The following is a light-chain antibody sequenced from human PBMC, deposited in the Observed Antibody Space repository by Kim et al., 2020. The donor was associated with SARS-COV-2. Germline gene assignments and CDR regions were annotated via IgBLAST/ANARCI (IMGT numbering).Light chain of an antibody. CDR2: GAS. CDR1: QSISSSY. CDR3: QHYGASPPYT. Sequence: PGERATRACRASQSISSSYLAWFQHKLGQAPRLLIYGASSRATGIPDRFSGSGSGTDFTLTISGLEPEDFAVYYCQHYGASPPYTFGQGTKLEI. V-gene: IGKV3-20*01. J-gene: IGKJ2*01.